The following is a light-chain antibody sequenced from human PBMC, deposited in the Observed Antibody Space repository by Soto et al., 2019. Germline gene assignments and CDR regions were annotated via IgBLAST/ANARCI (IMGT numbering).Light chain of an antibody. J-gene: IGLJ2*01. CDR1: TGPVTSGHW. Sequence: QAVLTQAPLLTVSPGGTVTLTCYSSTGPVTSGHWPYWLQQKPGQAPRTLIYDTSKKHSWTPARFSGSLLGGKAALTLSGAQPEDEADYYCFLSYSGARPVVFGGGTKVTVL. CDR2: DTS. CDR3: FLSYSGARPVV. V-gene: IGLV7-46*01.